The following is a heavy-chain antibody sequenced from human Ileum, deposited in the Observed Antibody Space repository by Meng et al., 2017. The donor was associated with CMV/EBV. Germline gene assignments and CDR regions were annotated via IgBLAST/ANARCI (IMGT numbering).Heavy chain of an antibody. CDR1: GFPLSSYS. CDR2: ISGSSTYI. V-gene: IGHV3-21*01. J-gene: IGHJ3*02. D-gene: IGHD3-16*01. CDR3: ARTVWGAFDI. Sequence: LSCAASGFPLSSYSMNWVRQAPGKGLEWVSSISGSSTYISYADSVKGRFTISRDNAKNSLYLQMNSLRAEDTAVYHCARTVWGAFDIWGQGTMVTVSS.